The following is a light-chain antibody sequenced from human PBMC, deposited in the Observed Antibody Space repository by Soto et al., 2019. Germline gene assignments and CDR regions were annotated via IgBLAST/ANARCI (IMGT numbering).Light chain of an antibody. J-gene: IGLJ1*01. CDR2: SNN. CDR3: VAWDDSLNVPVYV. Sequence: QSVLTQPPSASGTPGQRVTISCSGSSSNIGSNTVNWYQQLPGTAPKLLIYSNNQRPSGVPDRFSGSKSGTSASLAISGLQSEDEADFYCVAWDDSLNVPVYVFGTGTKVTVL. CDR1: SSNIGSNT. V-gene: IGLV1-44*01.